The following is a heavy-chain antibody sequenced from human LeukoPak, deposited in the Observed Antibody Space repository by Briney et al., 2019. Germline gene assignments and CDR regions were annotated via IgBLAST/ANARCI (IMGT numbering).Heavy chain of an antibody. V-gene: IGHV3-23*01. J-gene: IGHJ3*02. Sequence: GGSLRLSCASSGFTFSSYAMSWVRQAPGKGLEWVSAISGSGGSTYYADSVKGRFTISRDNSKNTLYLQMNSMRAEDKAVYYCAKAHSDYGIMIAFDIWGKGTMVSVSS. CDR1: GFTFSSYA. CDR2: ISGSGGST. CDR3: AKAHSDYGIMIAFDI. D-gene: IGHD3-16*01.